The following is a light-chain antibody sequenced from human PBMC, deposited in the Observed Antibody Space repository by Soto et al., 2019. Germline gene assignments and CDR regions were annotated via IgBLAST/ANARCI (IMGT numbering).Light chain of an antibody. CDR2: EVS. J-gene: IGLJ2*01. CDR3: SSYAGSNNHVV. V-gene: IGLV2-8*01. CDR1: SGDIGGYNY. Sequence: QSALTQPPSASGSPGQSVSISCTGTSGDIGGYNYVSWYQQHPGKAPKLMIFEVSKRPSGGPDRFSGSKSGNTASLTVSGLQAEDEADYYCSSYAGSNNHVVFGGGTKLTV.